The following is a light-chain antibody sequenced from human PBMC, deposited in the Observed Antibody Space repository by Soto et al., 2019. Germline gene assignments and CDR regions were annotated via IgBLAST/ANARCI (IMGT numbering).Light chain of an antibody. CDR2: DAS. Sequence: EIVLTQSPATLSLSPGERATLSCRASQSVSSYLAWYQQKPGQAPRLLIYDASNRATGIPARFSGSGSGTDFTLPISSLLPEDFAVYYCQQRSNWPLTFGGVTKVEIK. V-gene: IGKV3-11*01. J-gene: IGKJ4*01. CDR1: QSVSSY. CDR3: QQRSNWPLT.